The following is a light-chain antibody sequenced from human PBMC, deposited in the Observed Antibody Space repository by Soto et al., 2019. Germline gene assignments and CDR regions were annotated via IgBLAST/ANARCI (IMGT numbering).Light chain of an antibody. J-gene: IGLJ3*02. CDR3: CSSVGSPNWV. CDR2: EVN. Sequence: QAVVTQPASVSGSPGQSIAISCTGTSSDVGSYDRVSWYQHHPGKAPTLMIYEVNKRPSGVSDRFSGTKSGNTASLTISGLQAEDEADYYCCSSVGSPNWVFGGGTKLTVL. V-gene: IGLV2-23*02. CDR1: SSDVGSYDR.